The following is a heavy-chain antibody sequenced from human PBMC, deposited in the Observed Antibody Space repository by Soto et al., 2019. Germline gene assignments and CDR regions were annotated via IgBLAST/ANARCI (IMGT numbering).Heavy chain of an antibody. Sequence: GPTLVNPPETLTLTCTFSGFSLPSPGMCVSWIRQPPGKSLDWLALIERDDDDKYYSTSLKTRLTISKDTRKNQVVLTMANMDPADTGTYYCARSIRGPRRFNGMDVWGQGTTVTVSS. V-gene: IGHV2-70*13. J-gene: IGHJ6*02. CDR2: IERDDDDK. CDR3: ARSIRGPRRFNGMDV. CDR1: GFSLPSPGMC. D-gene: IGHD1-20*01.